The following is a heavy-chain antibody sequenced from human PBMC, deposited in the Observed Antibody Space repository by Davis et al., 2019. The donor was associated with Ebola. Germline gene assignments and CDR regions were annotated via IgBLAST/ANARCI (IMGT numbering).Heavy chain of an antibody. D-gene: IGHD6-19*01. CDR2: IYYSGST. J-gene: IGHJ5*02. V-gene: IGHV4-61*05. CDR3: ARGGPIAVSKAWFDP. CDR1: GGSISISSYY. Sequence: MPSETLSLTCTVSGGSISISSYYWSWIRQPPGKGLEWIGHIYYSGSTNYNPSLKSRVTISVDTSKNQFSLKLSSVTAADTAVYYCARGGPIAVSKAWFDPWGQGALVTVSS.